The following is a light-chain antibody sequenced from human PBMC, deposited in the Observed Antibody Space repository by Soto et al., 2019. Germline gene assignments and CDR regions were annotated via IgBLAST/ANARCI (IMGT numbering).Light chain of an antibody. V-gene: IGKV1-33*01. CDR2: DAD. J-gene: IGKJ3*01. CDR1: QDIGNP. CDR3: QKSSHLPL. Sequence: DIQMTQSPPSLSASVGDRVTITCQASQDIGNPLNWFQHKPGKAPNLVIYDADNLEIGVPSRFSGSESGTDFTFTTTRLRHEDIATYYCQKSSHLPLFGPGTKVESK.